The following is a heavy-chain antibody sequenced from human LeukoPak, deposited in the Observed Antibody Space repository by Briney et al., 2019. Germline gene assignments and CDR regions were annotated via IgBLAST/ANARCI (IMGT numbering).Heavy chain of an antibody. D-gene: IGHD4-17*01. Sequence: PGGSLRLSCAASGFSFSDYYMNWIRQAPGKGLEWVSYISSGGTTINYADSVKGRFTISRDNAKNSLFLQMNSLRAEDTAVYYCAREGYVNYGGKYYCGMDVWGQGTTVTVS. CDR2: ISSGGTTI. CDR3: AREGYVNYGGKYYCGMDV. J-gene: IGHJ6*02. CDR1: GFSFSDYY. V-gene: IGHV3-11*01.